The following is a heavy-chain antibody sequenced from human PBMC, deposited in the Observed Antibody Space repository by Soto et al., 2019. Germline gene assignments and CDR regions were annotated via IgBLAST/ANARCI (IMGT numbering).Heavy chain of an antibody. V-gene: IGHV1-2*02. CDR2: INPNSGGT. CDR3: ARERITIFVVVLYGMDV. CDR1: GYTFTGYY. J-gene: IGHJ6*02. D-gene: IGHD3-3*01. Sequence: QVQLVQSGAEVKKPGAAVKVSCKASGYTFTGYYMHWVRQAPGQRLEWMGWINPNSGGTNYAQKFQGRVTMTRDTSISTAYTELSRLRSDDTAVYYCARERITIFVVVLYGMDVWSQGTTITVSS.